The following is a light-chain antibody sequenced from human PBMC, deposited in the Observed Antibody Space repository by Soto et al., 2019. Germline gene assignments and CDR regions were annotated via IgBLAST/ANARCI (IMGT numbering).Light chain of an antibody. Sequence: EIVLTQSPATLSLSPGERATLSCRASQSVSGYLAWYQQKPGQAPRLLIYEASNRATGIPARFSGSGSGTDFTLTISSLEPEDFTLYYCQQRSIWPLTFGGGTKVEIK. V-gene: IGKV3-11*01. CDR1: QSVSGY. CDR3: QQRSIWPLT. CDR2: EAS. J-gene: IGKJ4*01.